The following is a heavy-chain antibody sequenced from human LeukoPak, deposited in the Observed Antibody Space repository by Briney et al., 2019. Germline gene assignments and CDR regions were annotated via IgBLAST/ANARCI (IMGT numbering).Heavy chain of an antibody. CDR2: ISSSSSYI. J-gene: IGHJ4*02. Sequence: GGSLRLSCAASGFTFSSYSMNWVRQAPGKGLEWVSSISSSSSYICYADSVKGGFTISRDNAKNSLYLQMNSLRAEDTAVYYCARVGRGSYSHFDYWGQGTLVTVSS. CDR1: GFTFSSYS. CDR3: ARVGRGSYSHFDY. D-gene: IGHD1-26*01. V-gene: IGHV3-21*01.